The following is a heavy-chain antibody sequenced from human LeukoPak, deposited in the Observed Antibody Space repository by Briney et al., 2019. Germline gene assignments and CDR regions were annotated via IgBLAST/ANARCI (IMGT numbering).Heavy chain of an antibody. D-gene: IGHD3-9*01. V-gene: IGHV5-51*01. J-gene: IGHJ3*02. CDR1: VYSFTKYW. CDR3: ARPLVYVILTGYYKGAFDI. CDR2: IYPGGSDT. Sequence: GESLKISCKGSVYSFTKYWIGCVRQIPGKRLEWVGIIYPGGSDTRYSPSFQGQVSISADKSISTAYLQWSSLKAADTAMYYCARPLVYVILTGYYKGAFDIWGQGTMVSVSS.